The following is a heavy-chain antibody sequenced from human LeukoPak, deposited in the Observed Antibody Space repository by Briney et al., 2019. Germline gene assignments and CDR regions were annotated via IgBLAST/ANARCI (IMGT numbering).Heavy chain of an antibody. D-gene: IGHD3-3*01. Sequence: GGSLRLSCAASGFTFSDYYMSWLRQAPGKGLEWVSYISSSGSTIYYADSVKGRFTISRDNAKNSLYLQMNSLRAEDTAVYYCARGYDFWSGYWGDYYFDYWGQGTLVTVSS. CDR2: ISSSGSTI. CDR1: GFTFSDYY. J-gene: IGHJ4*02. CDR3: ARGYDFWSGYWGDYYFDY. V-gene: IGHV3-11*04.